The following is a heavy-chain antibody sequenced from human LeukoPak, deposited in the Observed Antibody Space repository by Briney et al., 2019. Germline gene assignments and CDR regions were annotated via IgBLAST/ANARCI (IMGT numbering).Heavy chain of an antibody. D-gene: IGHD3-22*01. CDR3: ARDYGVVVIFDY. CDR1: GFTFSSYS. V-gene: IGHV3-21*01. J-gene: IGHJ4*02. CDR2: ISSSSSYI. Sequence: GGSLRLSCAASGFTFSSYSMNWVRQAPGKGLEWVSSISSSSSYIYYADSVKGRSTISRDNAKNSLYLQMNSLRAEDTAVYYCARDYGVVVIFDYWGQGTLVTVSS.